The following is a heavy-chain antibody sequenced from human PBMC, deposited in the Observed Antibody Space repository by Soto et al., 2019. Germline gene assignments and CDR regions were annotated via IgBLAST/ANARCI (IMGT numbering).Heavy chain of an antibody. D-gene: IGHD1-1*01. V-gene: IGHV2-5*02. J-gene: IGHJ4*02. CDR2: IFWDDDK. CDR1: GFSFSTSGVG. Sequence: SGPTLVNPTQPLTLTCTFSGFSFSTSGVGVGWIRQPPGKALEWLGIIFWDDDKRYRPSLKRRVSITKDTSKNQLVLTMTNMDPVDTATYYCAHLAWKEMWPRAPVVNWGQGTPVTVS. CDR3: AHLAWKEMWPRAPVVN.